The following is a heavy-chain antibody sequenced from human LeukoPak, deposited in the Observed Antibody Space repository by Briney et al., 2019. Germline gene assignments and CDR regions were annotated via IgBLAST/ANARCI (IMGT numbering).Heavy chain of an antibody. Sequence: PGGSLRLSCAASGFTFSSYWMSWVRQAPGKGLEWVANIKQDGSEKYYVDSVKGRFTISRDNAKNSLYLQMNSLRAEDTAVYYCARDSNHFLTTVTTYDYWGQGTLVTVSS. D-gene: IGHD4-17*01. CDR2: IKQDGSEK. V-gene: IGHV3-7*03. CDR3: ARDSNHFLTTVTTYDY. CDR1: GFTFSSYW. J-gene: IGHJ4*02.